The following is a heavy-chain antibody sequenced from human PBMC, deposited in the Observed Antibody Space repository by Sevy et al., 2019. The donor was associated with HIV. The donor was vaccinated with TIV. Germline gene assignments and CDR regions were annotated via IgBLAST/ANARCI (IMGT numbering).Heavy chain of an antibody. CDR3: AREIRYYDSSGYYANFDY. V-gene: IGHV3-66*01. D-gene: IGHD3-22*01. CDR1: GFTVSSNY. J-gene: IGHJ4*02. Sequence: GGSLRLSCVVSGFTVSSNYMSWVRRAPRKGLEWVSGPYSDGTTYDGDSVQGRFTISRDNSKNTLYLQMNSLRAEDTAVYYCAREIRYYDSSGYYANFDYWGRGTLVTVSS. CDR2: PYSDGTT.